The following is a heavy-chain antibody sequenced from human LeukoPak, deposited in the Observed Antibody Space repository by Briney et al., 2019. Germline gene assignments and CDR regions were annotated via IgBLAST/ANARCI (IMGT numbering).Heavy chain of an antibody. D-gene: IGHD5-24*01. J-gene: IGHJ3*02. CDR2: IIWNSGSI. CDR1: GFTFADYA. V-gene: IGHV3-9*01. CDR3: VKDDNNDAFDI. Sequence: PGRSLRLSCAASGFTFADYAMHWVRQAPGKGLEWVSGIIWNSGSIGYADSVRGRFTISRDNAKNSLYLQMSSLRPEDTALYYCVKDDNNDAFDIWGQGTMVTVSS.